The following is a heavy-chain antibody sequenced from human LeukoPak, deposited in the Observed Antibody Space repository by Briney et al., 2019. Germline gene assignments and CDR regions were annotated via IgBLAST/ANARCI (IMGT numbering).Heavy chain of an antibody. Sequence: PGGSLRLSCAASGFTFSSYSMNWVCQAPGKGLEWVSSISSSSSYIYYADSVKGRFTISRDNAKNSLYLQMNSLRAEDTAVYYCAKDIVGATDDAFDIWGQGTMVTVSS. CDR3: AKDIVGATDDAFDI. CDR2: ISSSSSYI. J-gene: IGHJ3*02. CDR1: GFTFSSYS. D-gene: IGHD1-26*01. V-gene: IGHV3-21*01.